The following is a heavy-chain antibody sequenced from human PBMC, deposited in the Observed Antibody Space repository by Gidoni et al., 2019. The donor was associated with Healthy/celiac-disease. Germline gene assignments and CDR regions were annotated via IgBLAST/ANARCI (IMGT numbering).Heavy chain of an antibody. CDR1: GFTFSSYW. CDR2: IKQDGSEK. D-gene: IGHD4-17*01. V-gene: IGHV3-7*04. CDR3: ARDLTDYGDPWAFDI. Sequence: EVQLVESGGGLVQPGGSLRLSCAASGFTFSSYWMSWVRQAPGKGLEWVANIKQDGSEKYYVDSVKGRFTISRDNAKNSLYLQMNSLRAEDTAVYYCARDLTDYGDPWAFDIWGQGTMVTVSS. J-gene: IGHJ3*02.